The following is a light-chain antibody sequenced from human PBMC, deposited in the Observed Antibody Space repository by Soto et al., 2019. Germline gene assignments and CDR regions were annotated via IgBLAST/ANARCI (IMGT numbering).Light chain of an antibody. J-gene: IGLJ2*01. CDR3: QVWDSSSDHVI. CDR1: VIGSIS. CDR2: DDS. Sequence: SYELTQPPSVSVAPGQTASITCGGNVIGSISVHWYQQKPGQAPVLVVFDDSDRTSGIPERFSGSNSRNTATLTISRVEAGDEADYYCQVWDSSSDHVIFGGGTKLTVL. V-gene: IGLV3-21*02.